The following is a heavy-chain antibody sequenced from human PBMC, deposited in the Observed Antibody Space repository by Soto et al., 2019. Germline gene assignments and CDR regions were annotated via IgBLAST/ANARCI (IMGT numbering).Heavy chain of an antibody. J-gene: IGHJ6*03. Sequence: QVQLVESGGGVVQPGRSLRLSCAASGFTFSSYGMHWVRQAPGKGLEWVAVISYDGSNKYYADSVKGRFTISRDNSKNTLYLQMNSLRAEDTAVYYCAKGQGQTHYDILTGREYMDVWGKGTTVTVSS. CDR3: AKGQGQTHYDILTGREYMDV. CDR2: ISYDGSNK. D-gene: IGHD3-9*01. V-gene: IGHV3-30*18. CDR1: GFTFSSYG.